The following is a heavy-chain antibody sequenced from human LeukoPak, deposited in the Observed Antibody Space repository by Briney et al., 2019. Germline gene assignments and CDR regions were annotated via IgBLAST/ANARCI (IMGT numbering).Heavy chain of an antibody. CDR1: GGSISTYY. D-gene: IGHD1-1*01. J-gene: IGHJ4*02. Sequence: PSETLSLTCTVSGGSISTYYWSWIRQPAGKGLEWIGRIYTSGSTNYNPSLKSRVTISVDMSKNQFSLKLSSVTAADTAVHYCARTTGGRYFGGYYFDYWGQGTLVTVSS. CDR3: ARTTGGRYFGGYYFDY. CDR2: IYTSGST. V-gene: IGHV4-4*07.